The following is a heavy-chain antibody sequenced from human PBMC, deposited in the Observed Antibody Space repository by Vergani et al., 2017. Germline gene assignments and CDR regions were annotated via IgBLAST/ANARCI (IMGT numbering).Heavy chain of an antibody. V-gene: IGHV3-23*01. J-gene: IGHJ4*02. CDR3: ARDDRDWGDY. CDR1: GFTFSSYA. Sequence: EVQLLESGGGLVQPGGSLRLSCAASGFTFSSYAMSWVRQAPGKGLEWVSAISGSGGSTYYADSVKGRFTISRDNAKNSLYLQMNSLRAEDTAVYYCARDDRDWGDYWGQGTLVTVSS. D-gene: IGHD3/OR15-3a*01. CDR2: ISGSGGST.